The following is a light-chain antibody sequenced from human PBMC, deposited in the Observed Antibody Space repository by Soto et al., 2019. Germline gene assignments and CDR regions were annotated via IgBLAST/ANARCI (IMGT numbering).Light chain of an antibody. V-gene: IGLV1-44*01. J-gene: IGLJ2*01. CDR3: AAWADSLNGVV. Sequence: QPVLAQPPSASGTPGQRVTISCSGSYSDIGGNTVNWYQQFPGAAPKLLIFSNNQRPSGVPDRFSGSKSGASASLAISGLQSEDEADYYCAAWADSLNGVVFGGGTKLTVL. CDR2: SNN. CDR1: YSDIGGNT.